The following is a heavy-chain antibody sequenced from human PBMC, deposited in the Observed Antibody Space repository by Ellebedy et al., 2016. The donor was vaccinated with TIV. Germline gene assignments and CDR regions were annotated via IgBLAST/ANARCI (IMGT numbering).Heavy chain of an antibody. CDR1: GFTFSNYN. CDR3: ARDREGRYFDWAETHYGMDV. CDR2: ITSSTI. V-gene: IGHV3-48*02. Sequence: GESLKISCAASGFTFSNYNLNWVRQAPGKGLEWISYITSSTIYYADSVKGRFTISRDNAKNSLYLQMNSLRDEDTALYYCARDREGRYFDWAETHYGMDVWGQGTTVTVSS. D-gene: IGHD3-9*01. J-gene: IGHJ6*02.